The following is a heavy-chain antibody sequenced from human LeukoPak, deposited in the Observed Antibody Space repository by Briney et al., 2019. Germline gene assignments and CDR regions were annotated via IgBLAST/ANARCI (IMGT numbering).Heavy chain of an antibody. CDR3: AKVMYYYDSSGLFDY. CDR2: ISAYNGNT. J-gene: IGHJ4*02. CDR1: GGTFSSYT. Sequence: ASVKVSCKASGGTFSSYTISWVRQAPGQGLERMGWISAYNGNTNYAQKLQGRVTMTTDTSTSTAYMELRSLRSDDTAVYSCAKVMYYYDSSGLFDYWGQGTLVTVSS. D-gene: IGHD3-22*01. V-gene: IGHV1-18*01.